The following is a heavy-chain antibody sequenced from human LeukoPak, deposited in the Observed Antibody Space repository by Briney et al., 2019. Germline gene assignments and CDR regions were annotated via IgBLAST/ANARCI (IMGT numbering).Heavy chain of an antibody. J-gene: IGHJ4*02. D-gene: IGHD3-10*01. CDR3: ASRLSGS. V-gene: IGHV4-59*08. CDR1: GGSISSYY. Sequence: SETLSLTCTVSGGSISSYYWSWIRQPPGKGLEWIGYIYYSGSTNYNPSLKSRVTISVDTSKNQFSLKLSSVTAADTAVYYCASRLSGSWGQGTLVTVSS. CDR2: IYYSGST.